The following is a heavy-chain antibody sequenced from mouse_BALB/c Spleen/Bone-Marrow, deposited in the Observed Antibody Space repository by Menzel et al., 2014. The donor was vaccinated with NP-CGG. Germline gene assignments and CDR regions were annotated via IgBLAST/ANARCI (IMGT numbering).Heavy chain of an antibody. CDR2: VWSDGST. CDR1: GFSLTSYG. J-gene: IGHJ4*01. V-gene: IGHV2-6-1*01. CDR3: ARCYYGYAMDY. D-gene: IGHD1-1*01. Sequence: VKLVESGPGLVAPSQSLSITCTISGFSLTSYGVHWVRQPPGKGLEWLVVVWSDGSTTYNSALKSRLSISKDNSKSQVFIKMNSLQTDDTAMYYCARCYYGYAMDYWGQGTSVTVSS.